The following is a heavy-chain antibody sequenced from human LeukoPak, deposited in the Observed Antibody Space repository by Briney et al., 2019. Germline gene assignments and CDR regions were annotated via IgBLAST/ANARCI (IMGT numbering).Heavy chain of an antibody. D-gene: IGHD2-2*01. CDR2: IGSSSSYI. CDR3: AKEGIVVVPAATDYYYYMDV. Sequence: GGSLRLSCAASGFTFSSYSMNWVRQAPGKGLEWVSSIGSSSSYIYYADSVKGRFTISRDNSKNTLYLQMNSLRAEDTAVYYCAKEGIVVVPAATDYYYYMDVWGKGTTVTVSS. V-gene: IGHV3-21*04. J-gene: IGHJ6*03. CDR1: GFTFSSYS.